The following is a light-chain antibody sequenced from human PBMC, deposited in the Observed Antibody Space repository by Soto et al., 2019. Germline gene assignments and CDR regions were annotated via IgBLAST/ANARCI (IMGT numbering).Light chain of an antibody. CDR3: QTWVTGIYV. CDR2: LNSDGSH. V-gene: IGLV4-69*01. J-gene: IGLJ1*01. Sequence: QSVLTQSPSASASLGDSVKLTCTLSSGHSSYAIAWHQQQPEKGPRYLMKLNSDGSHSKGDGIPDRFSGYSSGAERYLTISSLQSEDEADYYCQTWVTGIYVFGTGTKLTVL. CDR1: SGHSSYA.